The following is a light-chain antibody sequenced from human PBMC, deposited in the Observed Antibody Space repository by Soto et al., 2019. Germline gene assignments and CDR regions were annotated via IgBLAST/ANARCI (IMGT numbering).Light chain of an antibody. Sequence: DILMTQSPATLSVSAGDRATLSCRASQSVSSDLAWYHQKPGQAPRLLIYGASTRATGIPDRFSGSGSGTEFTLTINSLQSEDFAVYYCQKYNNWPRTCGQGTQVDIK. CDR3: QKYNNWPRT. V-gene: IGKV3-15*01. CDR1: QSVSSD. CDR2: GAS. J-gene: IGKJ1*01.